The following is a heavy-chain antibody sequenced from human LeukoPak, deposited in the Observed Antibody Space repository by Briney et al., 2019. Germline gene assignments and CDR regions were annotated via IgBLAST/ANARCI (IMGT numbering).Heavy chain of an antibody. CDR2: IYPGDSGT. V-gene: IGHV5-51*01. Sequence: GESLKISCKGSGYSFTTYWIAWVRQMPGKGLEWMGIIYPGDSGTRYSPSFQGQVTISADKSISTAYLQWSSLKASDTAMYYCVRQRDDSYDSSGYYGDWGQGTLVTVSS. CDR3: VRQRDDSYDSSGYYGD. D-gene: IGHD3-22*01. CDR1: GYSFTTYW. J-gene: IGHJ4*02.